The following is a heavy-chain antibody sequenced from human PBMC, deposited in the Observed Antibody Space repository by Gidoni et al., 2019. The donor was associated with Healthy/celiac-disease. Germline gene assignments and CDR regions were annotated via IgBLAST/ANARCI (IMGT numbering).Heavy chain of an antibody. CDR1: GGSISSSSYY. V-gene: IGHV4-39*01. D-gene: IGHD4-17*01. CDR3: ARHAPADAFDI. J-gene: IGHJ3*02. Sequence: QLQLQESGPGLVKPSATLSLTCTVSGGSISSSSYYWGWIRQPPGKGLEWIGSIYYSGSTYYNPSLKSRVTISVDTSKNQFSLKLSSVTAADTAVYYCARHAPADAFDIWGQGTMVTVSS. CDR2: IYYSGST.